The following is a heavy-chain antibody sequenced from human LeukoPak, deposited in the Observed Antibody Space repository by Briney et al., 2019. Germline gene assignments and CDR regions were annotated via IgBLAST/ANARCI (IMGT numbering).Heavy chain of an antibody. CDR2: IIPIFGTA. Sequence: SVKVSCKASGGTFSSYAISWVRQAPGQGLEWMGGIIPIFGTANYAQKFQGRVTITADESTSTAYMELSSLRSEDTAVYYCAGTYYYGSGSYEDWGQGTLVTVSS. J-gene: IGHJ4*02. CDR1: GGTFSSYA. D-gene: IGHD3-10*01. CDR3: AGTYYYGSGSYED. V-gene: IGHV1-69*13.